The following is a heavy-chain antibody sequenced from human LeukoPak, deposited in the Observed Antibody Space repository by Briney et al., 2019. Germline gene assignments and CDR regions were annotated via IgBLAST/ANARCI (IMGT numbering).Heavy chain of an antibody. D-gene: IGHD6-13*01. CDR1: GFTFSNAW. CDR3: TTDSGYSSSWYHYYYYYYMDV. J-gene: IGHJ6*03. V-gene: IGHV3-15*01. Sequence: PGGSLRLSCAASGFTFSNAWMSWVRQAPGKGLEWVGCIKSKTDGGTTDYAAPVKGRFTIARDDSKNTLYLQMNSLKTEDTAVYYCTTDSGYSSSWYHYYYYYYMDVWGKGTTVTISS. CDR2: IKSKTDGGTT.